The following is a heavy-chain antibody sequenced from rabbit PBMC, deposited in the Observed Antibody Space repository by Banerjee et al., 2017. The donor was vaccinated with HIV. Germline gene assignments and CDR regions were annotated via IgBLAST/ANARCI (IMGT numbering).Heavy chain of an antibody. CDR3: ARDLFDYNSGYADYAYADNL. V-gene: IGHV1S45*01. J-gene: IGHJ4*01. CDR2: IYGGSSGST. D-gene: IGHD6-1*01. CDR1: GFSFSSSYL. Sequence: QEQLVESGGGLVQPEGSLTLTCTASGFSFSSSYLIRWVRQAPGKGLEWIASIYGGSSGSTYCASWAKGRFTISKTSSTTVTLQMTSLTAADTATYFCARDLFDYNSGYADYAYADNLWGQGTLVTVS.